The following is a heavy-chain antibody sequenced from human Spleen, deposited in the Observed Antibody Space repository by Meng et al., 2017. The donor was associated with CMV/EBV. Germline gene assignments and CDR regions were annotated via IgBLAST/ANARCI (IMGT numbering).Heavy chain of an antibody. V-gene: IGHV4-34*01. CDR1: GGSFLCSY. J-gene: IGHJ5*02. D-gene: IGHD6-6*01. Sequence: LPSSSLGGSFLCSYWRCIRQPPSKGLGWIGEINHSGSTHSNPSLKSRVTISVDTSKNQFSLKLSSVTAADTAVYYCARDHLSSSSTWGQGTLVTVSS. CDR2: INHSGST. CDR3: ARDHLSSSST.